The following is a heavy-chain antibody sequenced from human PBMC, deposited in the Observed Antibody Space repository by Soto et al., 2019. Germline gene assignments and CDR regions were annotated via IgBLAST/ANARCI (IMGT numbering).Heavy chain of an antibody. D-gene: IGHD2-8*01. V-gene: IGHV3-9*01. CDR2: ISWNSGSI. J-gene: IGHJ6*03. CDR1: GFTFVDYA. Sequence: GGFLILSCAASGFTFVDYAMHSVRHARGKDMEWDSGISWNSGSIGYADSVKGRFTISRDNAKNSLYLQMNSLRAEDTALYYCAKDSPARYCTNGVCYYYYYMDVWGKGTTVTVSS. CDR3: AKDSPARYCTNGVCYYYYYMDV.